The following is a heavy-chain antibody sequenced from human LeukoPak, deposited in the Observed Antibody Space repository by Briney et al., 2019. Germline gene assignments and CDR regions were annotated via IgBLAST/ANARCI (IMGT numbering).Heavy chain of an antibody. CDR2: INPNSGGT. CDR3: ARARVTMIVVADLRI. V-gene: IGHV1-2*02. Sequence: SVKVSCKASGYTFTGYYMHWVRQAPGQGLEWMGWINPNSGGTNYAQKFQGRVTMTRDTSISTAYMELSSLRSDDTAVYYCARARVTMIVVADLRIWGQGTLVTVSS. D-gene: IGHD3-22*01. CDR1: GYTFTGYY. J-gene: IGHJ4*02.